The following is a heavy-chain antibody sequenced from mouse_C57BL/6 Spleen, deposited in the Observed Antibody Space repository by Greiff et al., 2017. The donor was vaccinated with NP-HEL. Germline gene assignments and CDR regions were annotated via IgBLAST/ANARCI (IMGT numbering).Heavy chain of an antibody. CDR1: GYTFTDHT. CDR2: IYPRDGST. CDR3: ARCYYGNYGAMYY. J-gene: IGHJ4*01. Sequence: IQLQQSDAELVKPGASVKISCKVSGYTFTDHTIHWMKQRPEQGLEWIGYIYPRDGSTKYNEKFKGKATLTADKSSSTAYMQLNSLTSEDYAVYFCARCYYGNYGAMYYWGQGTSVTVSS. V-gene: IGHV1-78*01. D-gene: IGHD2-1*01.